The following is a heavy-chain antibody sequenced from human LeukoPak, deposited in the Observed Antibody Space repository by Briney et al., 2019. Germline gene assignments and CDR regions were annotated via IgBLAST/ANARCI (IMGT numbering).Heavy chain of an antibody. CDR3: AREEVGATLFDY. D-gene: IGHD1-26*01. CDR2: INHNSGGT. CDR1: GYTFTGYY. Sequence: ASVKVSCKASGYTFTGYYMHWVRQAPGQGLEWMGWINHNSGGTNYAQKFQGRVTMTRDTSISTAYMELSRLRSDDTAVYYCAREEVGATLFDYWGQGTLVTVSS. J-gene: IGHJ4*02. V-gene: IGHV1-2*02.